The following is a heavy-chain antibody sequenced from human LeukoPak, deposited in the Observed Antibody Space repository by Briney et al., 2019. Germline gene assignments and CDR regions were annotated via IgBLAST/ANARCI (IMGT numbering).Heavy chain of an antibody. CDR3: ATGASYYFDY. CDR2: INAGNGNT. V-gene: IGHV1-3*01. CDR1: GYTFTSYA. Sequence: ASVKVSCKASGYTFTSYAMHWVRQAPGQRLEWMGWINAGNGNTKYSQKFQGRVTMTEDTSTDTAYMELSSLRSEDTAVYYCATGASYYFDYWGQGTLVTVSS. D-gene: IGHD7-27*01. J-gene: IGHJ4*02.